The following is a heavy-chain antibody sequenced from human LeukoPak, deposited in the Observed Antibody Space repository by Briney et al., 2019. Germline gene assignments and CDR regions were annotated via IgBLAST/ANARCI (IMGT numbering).Heavy chain of an antibody. J-gene: IGHJ2*01. CDR2: ISYSGST. CDR1: GGSIRSDY. D-gene: IGHD1-1*01. V-gene: IGHV4-59*08. Sequence: PETLSLTCIVAGGSIRSDYWSWIRQPPGKGLEWIGYISYSGSTNYNPSLKSRVTISVDTSKNQFSLKLSSVTAADTAVYSCARAVGVGRGTYFDLWGRGTLVTVSS. CDR3: ARAVGVGRGTYFDL.